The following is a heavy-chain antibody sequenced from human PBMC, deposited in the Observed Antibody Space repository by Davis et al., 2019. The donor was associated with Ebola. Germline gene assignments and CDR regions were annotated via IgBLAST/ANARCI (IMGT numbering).Heavy chain of an antibody. V-gene: IGHV4-61*01. J-gene: IGHJ6*03. Sequence: PSETLSLTCTVSGGSISSSSYYWGWIRQPPGKGLEWIGYIYYSGSTNYNPSLKSRVTISVDTSKNQFSLKLSSVTAADTAVYYCARDTKWLLWTHMDVWGKGTTVTVSS. CDR1: GGSISSSSYY. CDR2: IYYSGST. D-gene: IGHD3-3*01. CDR3: ARDTKWLLWTHMDV.